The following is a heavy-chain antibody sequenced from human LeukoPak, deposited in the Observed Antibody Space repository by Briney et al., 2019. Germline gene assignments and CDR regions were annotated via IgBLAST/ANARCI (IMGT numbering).Heavy chain of an antibody. CDR2: ISYDGSTK. CDR1: GFTFSDYS. Sequence: PGGSLRLSCVVSGFTFSDYSLHWVRQAPGKGLEWVAVISYDGSTKYYADSVRGRFTISRDNSKNTLYLQMSSLRGEDTAVYYCARGDSLVVELPEFDYWGQGTLVTVSS. V-gene: IGHV3-30*15. D-gene: IGHD3-22*01. CDR3: ARGDSLVVELPEFDY. J-gene: IGHJ4*02.